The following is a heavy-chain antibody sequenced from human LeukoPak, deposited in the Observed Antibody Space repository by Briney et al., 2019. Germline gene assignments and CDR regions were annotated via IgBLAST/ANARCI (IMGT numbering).Heavy chain of an antibody. J-gene: IGHJ5*02. CDR3: ARQYSSSSGWFDP. Sequence: WVRQAPGKGLEWIGSIYYSGSTYYNPSLKSRVTISVDTSKNQFSLKLSSVTAADTAVYYCARQYSSSSGWFDPWGQGTLVTVSS. V-gene: IGHV4-39*01. CDR2: IYYSGST. D-gene: IGHD6-13*01.